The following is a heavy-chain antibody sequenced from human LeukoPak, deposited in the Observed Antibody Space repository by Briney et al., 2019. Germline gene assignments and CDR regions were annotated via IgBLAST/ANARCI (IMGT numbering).Heavy chain of an antibody. CDR1: GYIFTNYF. Sequence: ASVKVSCKASGYIFTNYFMHWVRQAPGQGLEWMGGIIPIFGTANYAQKFQGRVTITADESTSTAYMELSSLRSEDTAVYYCASASHITMLRGANDYWGQGTLVTVSS. D-gene: IGHD3-10*01. CDR2: IIPIFGTA. V-gene: IGHV1-69*13. J-gene: IGHJ4*02. CDR3: ASASHITMLRGANDY.